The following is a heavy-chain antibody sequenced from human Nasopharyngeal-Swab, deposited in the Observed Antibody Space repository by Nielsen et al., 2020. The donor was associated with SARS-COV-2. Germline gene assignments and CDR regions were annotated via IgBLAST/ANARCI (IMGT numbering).Heavy chain of an antibody. V-gene: IGHV3-21*01. Sequence: GESLKISCAASGFTFSSSAMSWVRQAPGKGLEWVSSISSTSRYIYNADSMKGRFTISRDNDKNTLYLQMNSLRAEDTAVYYCARDRSALARIGGMDVWGQGTTVTVSS. CDR3: ARDRSALARIGGMDV. D-gene: IGHD5-18*01. J-gene: IGHJ6*02. CDR1: GFTFSSSA. CDR2: ISSTSRYI.